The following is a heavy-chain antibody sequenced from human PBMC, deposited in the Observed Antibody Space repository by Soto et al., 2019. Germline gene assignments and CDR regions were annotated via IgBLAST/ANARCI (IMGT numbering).Heavy chain of an antibody. CDR1: GYTFTTYG. J-gene: IGHJ4*02. CDR3: ARDFTKSIGWPYYFDL. D-gene: IGHD6-25*01. CDR2: ISAYSGST. Sequence: QVQLVQSGAEVKKPGASVKVSCKASGYTFTTYGISWVRQAPGQGLEGRGWISAYSGSTKFAQKLQGRVTMTTDTSTTTAYMELRSLTSDDTAVYYCARDFTKSIGWPYYFDLWGQGTLVTVSS. V-gene: IGHV1-18*01.